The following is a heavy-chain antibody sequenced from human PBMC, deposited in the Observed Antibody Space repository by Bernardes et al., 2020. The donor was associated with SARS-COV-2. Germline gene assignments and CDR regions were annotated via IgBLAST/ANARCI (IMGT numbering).Heavy chain of an antibody. D-gene: IGHD3-9*01. CDR1: GGSFSGYY. CDR3: ARHRKDYDILTGYQYAFDY. CDR2: INHSGST. V-gene: IGHV4-34*01. J-gene: IGHJ4*02. Sequence: SETLSLTCAVYGGSFSGYYWSWIRQPPGKGLEWIGEINHSGSTNYNPSLKSRVTISVDTSKNQFSLKLSSVTAADTAVYYCARHRKDYDILTGYQYAFDYWGQGTLVTVSS.